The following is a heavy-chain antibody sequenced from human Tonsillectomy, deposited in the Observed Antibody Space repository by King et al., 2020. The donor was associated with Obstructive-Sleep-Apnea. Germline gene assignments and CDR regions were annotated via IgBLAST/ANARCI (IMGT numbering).Heavy chain of an antibody. V-gene: IGHV3-23*04. CDR3: AKGRVVRGTLGAFDI. D-gene: IGHD3-10*01. J-gene: IGHJ3*02. Sequence: VQLVESGGGLVQPGGSLRLSCEASGFTFSSYAMSWVRQAPGKGLEWVSTISGGGGSTYYADSVKGRFTISRDNSNNTLYLQMNSLRADDTAVYSCAKGRVVRGTLGAFDIWGQGTMVTVSS. CDR2: ISGGGGST. CDR1: GFTFSSYA.